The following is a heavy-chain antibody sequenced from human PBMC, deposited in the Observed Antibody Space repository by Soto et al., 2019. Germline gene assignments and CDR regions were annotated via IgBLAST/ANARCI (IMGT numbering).Heavy chain of an antibody. V-gene: IGHV1-69*06. CDR1: GVTFSSYS. CDR3: ARGDYVWGSYRGFDY. D-gene: IGHD3-16*02. J-gene: IGHJ4*02. Sequence: SLKVSCKASGVTFSSYSISWVRQAPGQGLEWMGGIIPIFGTANYAQKFQGRVTITADKSTSTAYMELSSLRSEDTAVYYCARGDYVWGSYRGFDYWGQGTLVTVSS. CDR2: IIPIFGTA.